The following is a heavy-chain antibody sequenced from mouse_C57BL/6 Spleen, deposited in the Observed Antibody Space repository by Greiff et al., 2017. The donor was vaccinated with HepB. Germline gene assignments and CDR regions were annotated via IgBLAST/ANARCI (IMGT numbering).Heavy chain of an antibody. D-gene: IGHD2-2*01. V-gene: IGHV3-6*01. CDR1: GYSITSGYY. J-gene: IGHJ2*01. CDR3: ARGGGNLTMVTTFDY. CDR2: ISYDGSN. Sequence: EVHLVESGPGLVKPSQSLSLTCSVTGYSITSGYYWNWIRQFPGNKLEWMGYISYDGSNNYNPSLKDRISITRDTSKNQFFLKLNSVTTEDTATYYCARGGGNLTMVTTFDYWGQGTTLTVSS.